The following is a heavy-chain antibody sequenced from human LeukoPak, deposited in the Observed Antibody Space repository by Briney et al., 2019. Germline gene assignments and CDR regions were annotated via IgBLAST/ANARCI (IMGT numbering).Heavy chain of an antibody. D-gene: IGHD6-6*01. Sequence: GGALRLSCAASGFTFDDYAMHWVRQAPGKGLEWVSGISWNSGSIGYADSVKGRFTISRDNAKNSLYLQMNSLRAEDTAVYYCARDLEYSTQRWGQGTLVTVSS. V-gene: IGHV3-9*01. J-gene: IGHJ4*02. CDR3: ARDLEYSTQR. CDR1: GFTFDDYA. CDR2: ISWNSGSI.